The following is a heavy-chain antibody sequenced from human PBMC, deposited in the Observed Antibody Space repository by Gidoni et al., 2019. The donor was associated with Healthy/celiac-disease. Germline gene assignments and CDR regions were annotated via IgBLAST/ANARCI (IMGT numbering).Heavy chain of an antibody. CDR2: IYYSGST. CDR1: GGSISSGGYY. Sequence: QVQLQASGPGLVKPSQTPSLTCTVSGGSISSGGYYWSWIRQHPGKGLEWIGYIYYSGSTYYNPSLKSRVTISVDTSKNQFSLKLSSVTAADTAVYYCARGTGLVRGVISTYNWFDPWGQGTLVTVSS. D-gene: IGHD3-10*01. CDR3: ARGTGLVRGVISTYNWFDP. V-gene: IGHV4-31*03. J-gene: IGHJ5*02.